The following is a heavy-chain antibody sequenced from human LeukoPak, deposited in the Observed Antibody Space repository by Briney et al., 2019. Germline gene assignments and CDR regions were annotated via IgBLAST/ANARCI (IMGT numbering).Heavy chain of an antibody. CDR1: GFTFSSYA. D-gene: IGHD3-22*01. CDR2: ISGSGGST. V-gene: IGHV3-23*01. Sequence: PGGSLRLSCAASGFTFSSYAMSWVRQAPGKGLEWDSAISGSGGSTYYADSVKGRFTISRDNSKNTLYLQMNSLRAEDTAVYYCAKADSSGYYYNFDYWGQGTLVTVSS. J-gene: IGHJ4*02. CDR3: AKADSSGYYYNFDY.